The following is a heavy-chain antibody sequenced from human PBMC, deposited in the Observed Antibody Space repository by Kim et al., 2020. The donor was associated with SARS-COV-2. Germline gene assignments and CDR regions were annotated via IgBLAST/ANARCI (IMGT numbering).Heavy chain of an antibody. J-gene: IGHJ3*02. CDR3: ARDPPLIITGTPMDAFDI. Sequence: GGSLRLSCAASGFTVSSNYMSWVRQAPGKGLEWVTVIYSGGSTYYADSVKGRFTISRDNSKNTLYLQMNSLRAEDTAVYYCARDPPLIITGTPMDAFDIWGQGTMVTVSS. V-gene: IGHV3-66*01. CDR1: GFTVSSNY. D-gene: IGHD1-20*01. CDR2: IYSGGST.